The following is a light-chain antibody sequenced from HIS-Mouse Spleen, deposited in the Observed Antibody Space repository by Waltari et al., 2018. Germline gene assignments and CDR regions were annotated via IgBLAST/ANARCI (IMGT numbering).Light chain of an antibody. CDR1: SSAAVGYHY. V-gene: IGLV2-8*01. CDR2: EVS. Sequence: QSALTQPPSASGSPGQSVTISCTGTSSAAVGYHYVSWYQQHPGKAPKLMIYEVSKRPSGVPDRFSGSKSGNTASLTVSGLQAEDEADYYCSSYAGSNNVVFGGGTKLTVL. CDR3: SSYAGSNNVV. J-gene: IGLJ2*01.